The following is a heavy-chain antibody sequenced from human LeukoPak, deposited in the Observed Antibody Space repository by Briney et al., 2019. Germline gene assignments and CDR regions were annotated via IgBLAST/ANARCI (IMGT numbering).Heavy chain of an antibody. CDR2: MNPNSGGT. V-gene: IGHV1-2*02. J-gene: IGHJ6*03. CDR1: GYTFTGYY. Sequence: ASVKVSCKASGYTFTGYYMHWVRQAPGQGLEWMGWMNPNSGGTNYAQKFQGRVTMTRDTSISTAYMELSRLRSDDTAVYYCARDQQRYYYGSGTYYYYMDVWGKGTTVTISS. CDR3: ARDQQRYYYGSGTYYYYMDV. D-gene: IGHD3-10*01.